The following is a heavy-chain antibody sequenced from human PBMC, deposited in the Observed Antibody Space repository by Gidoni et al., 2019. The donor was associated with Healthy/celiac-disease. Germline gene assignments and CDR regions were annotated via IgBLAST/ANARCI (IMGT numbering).Heavy chain of an antibody. Sequence: QVQLVQSGAEVKKPGSSVKVSCKASGGTFSSSAISWVRQAPGQGLEWRGGIIPIFGTANYAQKFQGRVTITADESTRTAYMELSSLRSEDTAVYYCARAPPTYGDYASAFDIWGQGTMVTVSS. CDR3: ARAPPTYGDYASAFDI. J-gene: IGHJ3*02. V-gene: IGHV1-69*01. CDR1: GGTFSSSA. CDR2: IIPIFGTA. D-gene: IGHD4-17*01.